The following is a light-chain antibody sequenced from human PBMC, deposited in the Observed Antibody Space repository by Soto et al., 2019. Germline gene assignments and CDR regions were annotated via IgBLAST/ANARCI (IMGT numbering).Light chain of an antibody. V-gene: IGLV7-43*01. CDR1: TGAVTSGNY. CDR3: LLYYGGAQLV. CDR2: TTN. J-gene: IGLJ3*02. Sequence: QAVVTQEPSLTVSPGGTVTLTCGSSTGAVTSGNYASWFQQKPGQTPRTLIYTTNSRHSWTPARFSGSLLGDKAALTLSGVQPEDEAEYYCLLYYGGAQLVFGGGTKVNVL.